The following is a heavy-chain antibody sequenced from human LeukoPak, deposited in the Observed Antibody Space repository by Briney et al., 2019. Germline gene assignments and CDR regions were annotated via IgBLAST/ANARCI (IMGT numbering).Heavy chain of an antibody. CDR3: ARDEAWFGTQDAFDI. D-gene: IGHD3-10*01. CDR2: ISYDGSNK. Sequence: PGGSLRLSCAASGFTFSSYAMHWVRQAPGKGLEWVAVISYDGSNKYYADSVKGRFTISRDNSKNSLYLQMNSLRDEDTAVYYCARDEAWFGTQDAFDIWGQGTMVTVSS. J-gene: IGHJ3*02. CDR1: GFTFSSYA. V-gene: IGHV3-30*04.